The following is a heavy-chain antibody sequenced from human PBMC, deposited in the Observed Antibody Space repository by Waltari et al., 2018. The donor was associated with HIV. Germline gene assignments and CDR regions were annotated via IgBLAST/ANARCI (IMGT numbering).Heavy chain of an antibody. Sequence: QVQLVESGGGVVQPGGSLRLSCPASGSTFSDLAMHWVRQAPGKGLQWVAFTRYDGTNKYYVDSVKGRFIISRDNSKNTLSLQMHSLRAEDTAVYYCAKAPHHYDSSGPVYWGQGTLVTVSS. D-gene: IGHD3-22*01. CDR3: AKAPHHYDSSGPVY. V-gene: IGHV3-30*02. CDR2: TRYDGTNK. J-gene: IGHJ4*02. CDR1: GSTFSDLA.